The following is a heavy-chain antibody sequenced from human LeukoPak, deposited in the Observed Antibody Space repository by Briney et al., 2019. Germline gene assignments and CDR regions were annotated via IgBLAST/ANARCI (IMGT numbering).Heavy chain of an antibody. J-gene: IGHJ4*02. Sequence: GESLKISCKDSGHSFTSYWIGWVRQMPGKGLEWMGIIYPGDSDTRYSPSFQGQVTISADKSISTAYLQWSSLKASDTAMYYCARQHDYDSSGYYRDYWGQGTLVTVSS. D-gene: IGHD3-22*01. CDR3: ARQHDYDSSGYYRDY. CDR1: GHSFTSYW. V-gene: IGHV5-51*01. CDR2: IYPGDSDT.